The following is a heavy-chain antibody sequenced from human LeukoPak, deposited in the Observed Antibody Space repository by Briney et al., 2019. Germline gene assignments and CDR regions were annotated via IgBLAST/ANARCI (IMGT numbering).Heavy chain of an antibody. CDR2: IYDSGST. J-gene: IGHJ4*02. CDR3: ARQSISGSSLSYFDY. CDR1: GGSISSYY. Sequence: SETLSLTCTVSGGSISSYYWSWIRQPPGKGLEWIGNIYDSGSTNYNPSLKSRVTISVDTSKNQCSLKLSSVTAADTAVYYCARQSISGSSLSYFDYWGQGTLVTVSS. D-gene: IGHD3-22*01. V-gene: IGHV4-59*01.